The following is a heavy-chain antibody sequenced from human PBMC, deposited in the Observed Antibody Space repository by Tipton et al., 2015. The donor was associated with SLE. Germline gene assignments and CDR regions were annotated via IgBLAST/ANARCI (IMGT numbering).Heavy chain of an antibody. J-gene: IGHJ6*02. CDR1: GGSISDSRYY. D-gene: IGHD3-10*01. CDR3: AKVRATMVRGVKFYFYGMDV. CDR2: MSYTGDT. V-gene: IGHV4-39*07. Sequence: TLSLTCTVSGGSISDSRYYLGWIRQPPGKGPEWIGSMSYTGDTYYNPSLTSRVTISVDTSKNQFSLKLSSVTAADTAVYYCAKVRATMVRGVKFYFYGMDVWGQGTTVTVSS.